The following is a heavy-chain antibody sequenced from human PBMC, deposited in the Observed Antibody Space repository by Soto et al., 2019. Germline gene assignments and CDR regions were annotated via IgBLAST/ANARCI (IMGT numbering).Heavy chain of an antibody. CDR1: GYTFTGYY. J-gene: IGHJ3*02. V-gene: IGHV1-2*04. CDR3: AREGGVGYCSGGSCSYDAFDI. CDR2: INPNSGGT. D-gene: IGHD2-15*01. Sequence: QVQLVQSGAEVKKPGASVKVSCKASGYTFTGYYMHWVRQAPGQGLEWMGWINPNSGGTNYAQKFQGWVTMTRDTSISTAYLELSRLRSDDTAVYYCAREGGVGYCSGGSCSYDAFDIWGQGTMVTVSS.